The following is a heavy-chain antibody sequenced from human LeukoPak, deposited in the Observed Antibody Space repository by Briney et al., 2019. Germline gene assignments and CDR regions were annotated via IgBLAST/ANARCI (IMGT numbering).Heavy chain of an antibody. J-gene: IGHJ4*02. V-gene: IGHV3-23*01. Sequence: GGSLRLYCAASGCTFNRYGMSWVRQAPGKGLEWVSAISGSGGTSYYADSVKGRFTISRDNAKNSLYLQMNSLRAEDTAVYYCVRVDSSGYGLHWGLDYWGQGTLVTVSS. CDR2: ISGSGGTS. D-gene: IGHD3-22*01. CDR1: GCTFNRYG. CDR3: VRVDSSGYGLHWGLDY.